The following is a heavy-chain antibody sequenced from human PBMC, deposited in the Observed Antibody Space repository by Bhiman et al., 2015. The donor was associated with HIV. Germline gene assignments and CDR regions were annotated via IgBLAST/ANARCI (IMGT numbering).Heavy chain of an antibody. CDR2: ISWSSHSI. CDR1: GFTFSSYG. Sequence: VQLVESGGGVVQPGGSLRLSCAASGFTFSSYGMHWVRQAPGKGLEWVSGISWSSHSIGYADSVKGRFTISRDNAKNSLFLQMNSLRTEDTALFYCVKDRAYSGSSMGAFDIWGQGTMVTVSS. V-gene: IGHV3-9*01. D-gene: IGHD6-6*01. CDR3: VKDRAYSGSSMGAFDI. J-gene: IGHJ3*02.